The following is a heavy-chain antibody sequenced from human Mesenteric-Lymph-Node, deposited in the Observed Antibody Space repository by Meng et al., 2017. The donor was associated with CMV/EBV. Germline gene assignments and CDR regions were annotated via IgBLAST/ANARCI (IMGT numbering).Heavy chain of an antibody. V-gene: IGHV3-21*01. CDR3: AVRGIGKAFDY. CDR1: GFTFSNYI. CDR2: ISSSSSSI. Sequence: GESLKISCAASGFTFSNYIMNWVRQAPGKGLEWVSSISSSSSSIYYADSVKGRFTISRDNAKNSLYLQMNSLRAEDTAVYYCAVRGIGKAFDYWGQGTLVIVSS. D-gene: IGHD1-26*01. J-gene: IGHJ4*02.